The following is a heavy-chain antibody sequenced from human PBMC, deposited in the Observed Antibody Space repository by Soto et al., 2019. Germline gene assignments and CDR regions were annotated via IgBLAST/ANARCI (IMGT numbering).Heavy chain of an antibody. Sequence: GGSLRLSCAASGFNFNSYTINWVRQAPGKRLEWLSSISSSGYIFSTDSVRGRFTISRDNAKNSVYLQINSLRAEDTAVYFCARDCSGGSCYHGMDVWGQGTPVTVSS. J-gene: IGHJ6*02. CDR3: ARDCSGGSCYHGMDV. CDR2: ISSSGYI. CDR1: GFNFNSYT. V-gene: IGHV3-21*01. D-gene: IGHD2-15*01.